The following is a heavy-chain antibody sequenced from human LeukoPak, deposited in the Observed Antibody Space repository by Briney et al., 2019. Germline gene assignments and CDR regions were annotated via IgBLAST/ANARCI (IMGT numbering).Heavy chain of an antibody. CDR3: ARALDV. V-gene: IGHV3-30*04. CDR2: ISYDGSYT. J-gene: IGHJ6*04. Sequence: GGSLRLSCVDSGLSFNTYAMHWVRQAPGKGLEWVAAISYDGSYTYYRDSVRGRFTISRDNSKNTMYLQMNSLRAEDTAMYYCARALDVWGKGTTVTVSS. CDR1: GLSFNTYA.